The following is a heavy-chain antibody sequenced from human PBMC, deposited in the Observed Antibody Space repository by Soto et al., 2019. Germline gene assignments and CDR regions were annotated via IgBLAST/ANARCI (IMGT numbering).Heavy chain of an antibody. D-gene: IGHD3-22*01. V-gene: IGHV5-10-1*01. CDR1: GYSFAGYW. J-gene: IGHJ4*02. CDR2: LDPSDSQT. Sequence: GESLKISCKGSGYSFAGYWITWVRQKPGKGLEWMGRLDPSDSQTYYSPSFRGHVTISVTKSITTVFLQWSSLRASDTAMYYCARQIYDSDTGPNFQYYFDSWGQGTPVTVSS. CDR3: ARQIYDSDTGPNFQYYFDS.